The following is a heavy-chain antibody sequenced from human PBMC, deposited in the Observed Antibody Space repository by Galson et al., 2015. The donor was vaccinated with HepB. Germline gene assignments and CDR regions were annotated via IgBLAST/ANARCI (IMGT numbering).Heavy chain of an antibody. J-gene: IGHJ4*02. CDR2: IRSKANSFAT. CDR3: TRGPTFSGSYHY. Sequence: SLRLSCATSGLTFSGSTMHWIRQASGKGLEWVGRIRSKANSFATEYAASVKGRFTISRDDSKSTAYLQMNSLKTEDTAVYYCTRGPTFSGSYHYWGQGTLVIVSS. V-gene: IGHV3-73*01. CDR1: GLTFSGST. D-gene: IGHD1-26*01.